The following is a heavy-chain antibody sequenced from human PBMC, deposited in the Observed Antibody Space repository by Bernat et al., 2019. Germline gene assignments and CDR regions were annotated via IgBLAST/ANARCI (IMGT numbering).Heavy chain of an antibody. D-gene: IGHD5-12*01. CDR1: GFTFSSYG. J-gene: IGHJ6*02. CDR2: ISYDGSNK. V-gene: IGHV3-30*18. CDR3: AKDGIVATIFDYYYGMDV. Sequence: QVQLVESGGGVVQPGRSLRLSCAASGFTFSSYGMHWVRQAPGKGLEWVAAISYDGSNKYYADSVKGRFTISRDNSKNTLYLQMNSLGAEDTAVYYCAKDGIVATIFDYYYGMDVWGQGTTVTVSS.